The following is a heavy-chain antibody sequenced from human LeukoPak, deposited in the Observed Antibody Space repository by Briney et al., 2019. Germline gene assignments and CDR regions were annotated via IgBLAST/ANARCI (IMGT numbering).Heavy chain of an antibody. Sequence: SETLSLTCTVSGGSLNSYYWSWIRQPAGKGLEWIGRIYSSGSTNYNPSLKSRVSMSVDTSKNQFSLKLTSVTAADTAVYYCARGGKATVVTMWGQGILVTVSS. V-gene: IGHV4-4*07. CDR2: IYSSGST. D-gene: IGHD4-23*01. J-gene: IGHJ4*02. CDR1: GGSLNSYY. CDR3: ARGGKATVVTM.